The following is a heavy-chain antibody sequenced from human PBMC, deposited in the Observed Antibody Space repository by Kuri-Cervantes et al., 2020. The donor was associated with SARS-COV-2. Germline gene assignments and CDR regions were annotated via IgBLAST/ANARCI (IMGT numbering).Heavy chain of an antibody. Sequence: ASVKVSCKASGYTFTSYDINWVRQATGQGLEWLGWMNPNSGNTGYAQRFQGRVTMTRNTSISTAYMELSSLRFEDTAVYYCARHRGADWFGEFTEVWGQGTTVTVSS. D-gene: IGHD3-10*01. V-gene: IGHV1-8*01. CDR3: ARHRGADWFGEFTEV. CDR1: GYTFTSYD. J-gene: IGHJ6*02. CDR2: MNPNSGNT.